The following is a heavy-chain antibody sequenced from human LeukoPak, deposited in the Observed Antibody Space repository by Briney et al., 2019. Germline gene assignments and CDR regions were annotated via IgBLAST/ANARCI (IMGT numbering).Heavy chain of an antibody. CDR3: ARDRYYYDSSGYYPMSDY. D-gene: IGHD3-22*01. CDR1: GFTFSSYG. J-gene: IGHJ4*02. Sequence: GGSLRLSCAASGFTFSSYGMHWVRQAPGKGLEWVAVIWYDGSNKYYADSVKGRFTISRDNSKNTLYLQMNSLRAEDTAVYYCARDRYYYDSSGYYPMSDYWGQGTLVTVSS. V-gene: IGHV3-33*01. CDR2: IWYDGSNK.